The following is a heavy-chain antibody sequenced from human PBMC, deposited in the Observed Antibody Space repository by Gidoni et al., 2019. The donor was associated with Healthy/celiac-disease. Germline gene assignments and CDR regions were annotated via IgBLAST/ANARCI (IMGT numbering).Heavy chain of an antibody. V-gene: IGHV2-5*02. CDR2: IYWDDDM. D-gene: IGHD1-26*01. Sequence: QITLKESGPTLVKATQTLTLTCTFSGFSLSPSGVGVGWIRQPPGKALEWLALIYWDDDMRYRPSLKSMLTITKDTSKNPVVLTMTNMDPVDTATYYCAHKVGSYFDLWGRGTLVTVSS. J-gene: IGHJ2*01. CDR1: GFSLSPSGVG. CDR3: AHKVGSYFDL.